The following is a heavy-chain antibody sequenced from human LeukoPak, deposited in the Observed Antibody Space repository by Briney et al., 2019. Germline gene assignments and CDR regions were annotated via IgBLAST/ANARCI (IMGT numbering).Heavy chain of an antibody. CDR3: ARDGGYCSGGSCYWEY. CDR1: EFTFSSYW. V-gene: IGHV3-7*01. D-gene: IGHD2-15*01. J-gene: IGHJ4*02. CDR2: IKQDGSEK. Sequence: GGSLRLSCVASEFTFSSYWMSWVRQAPGKGLDWVANIKQDGSEKYYVDSVKGRFTISRDNAKNSLYLQMSSLRAEDTAVYYCARDGGYCSGGSCYWEYWGQGTLVTVSS.